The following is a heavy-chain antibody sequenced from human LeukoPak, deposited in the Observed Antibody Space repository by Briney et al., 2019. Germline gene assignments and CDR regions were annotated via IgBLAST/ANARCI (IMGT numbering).Heavy chain of an antibody. CDR1: GYTLTELS. V-gene: IGHV1-24*01. J-gene: IGHJ4*02. D-gene: IGHD2-8*01. CDR3: ATPYCTNGVCYHLFDY. CDR2: FDPEDGET. Sequence: ASVKVSCKVSGYTLTELSMHWVRQAPGKGLEWMGGFDPEDGETIYAQKFQGRVTMTEDTSTDTAYMELSSLRSEDTAVYYCATPYCTNGVCYHLFDYWGQGTLVTVSS.